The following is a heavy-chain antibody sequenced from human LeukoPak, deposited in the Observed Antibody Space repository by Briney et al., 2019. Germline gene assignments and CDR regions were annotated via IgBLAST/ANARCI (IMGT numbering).Heavy chain of an antibody. CDR3: ARYYYDSSGYYCLPQHNWFDP. V-gene: IGHV5-51*01. CDR1: GYTFTSYW. J-gene: IGHJ5*02. Sequence: GESLKISCKGSGYTFTSYWIGWVRQMPGKGLEWMGIIYPGDSDTTYSPSFQGQVTISADKSISTAYLQWSSLKASDTAMYSCARYYYDSSGYYCLPQHNWFDPWVQGTLVTVSS. CDR2: IYPGDSDT. D-gene: IGHD3-22*01.